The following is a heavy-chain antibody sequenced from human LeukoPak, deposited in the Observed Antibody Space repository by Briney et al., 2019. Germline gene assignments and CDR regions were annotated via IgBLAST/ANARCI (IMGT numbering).Heavy chain of an antibody. D-gene: IGHD1-1*01. CDR2: ISSTGSYI. V-gene: IGHV3-21*01. J-gene: IGHJ5*02. Sequence: PGGSLRLSYAASGFTFSSYAMHWVRQAPGKGLEWVSSISSTGSYIYYADSVKGRFTISRDNPGNVFYLQMDSLRAEDTAVYYCTRVAQSGPTGWFDPWGQGTLVTVSS. CDR1: GFTFSSYA. CDR3: TRVAQSGPTGWFDP.